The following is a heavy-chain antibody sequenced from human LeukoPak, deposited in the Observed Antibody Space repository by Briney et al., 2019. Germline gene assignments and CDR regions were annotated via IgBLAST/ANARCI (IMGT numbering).Heavy chain of an antibody. D-gene: IGHD2-21*02. CDR1: GFTFNTYS. CDR3: ARGESSYCSGDCNFGY. V-gene: IGHV3-74*01. CDR2: SSDGSST. J-gene: IGHJ4*02. Sequence: GGSLRLSCAASGFTFNTYSMHWVRQAPGKGLVWVSRSSDGSSTDYADSVKGRFTISRDNAKNTLYLQMNSLRAEDTATYYCARGESSYCSGDCNFGYWGQGTLVTISS.